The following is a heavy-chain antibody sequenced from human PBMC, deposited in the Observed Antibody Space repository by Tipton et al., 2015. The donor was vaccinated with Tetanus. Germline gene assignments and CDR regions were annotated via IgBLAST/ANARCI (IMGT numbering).Heavy chain of an antibody. CDR3: ARAWGTGTTAEGGG. D-gene: IGHD1-7*01. CDR1: GFTFSSYS. J-gene: IGHJ4*02. V-gene: IGHV3-21*01. CDR2: ISSSSSYI. Sequence: SLRLSCAASGFTFSSYSMNWVRQAPGKGLEWVSSISSSSSYIYYADSVKGRFTISRDNAKNSLYLQMNSLRAEDTAVYYCARAWGTGTTAEGGGWGQGTLVTVSS.